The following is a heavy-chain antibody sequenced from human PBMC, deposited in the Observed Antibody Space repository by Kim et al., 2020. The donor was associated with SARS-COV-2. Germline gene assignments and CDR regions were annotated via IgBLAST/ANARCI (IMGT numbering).Heavy chain of an antibody. V-gene: IGHV3-23*01. CDR3: ATSLALRGYSYGPYYFDY. Sequence: KGRFTISRDNSKNTRYLQVNSLRAEDTAVYYCATSLALRGYSYGPYYFDYWGRGTLVTVSS. J-gene: IGHJ4*02. D-gene: IGHD5-18*01.